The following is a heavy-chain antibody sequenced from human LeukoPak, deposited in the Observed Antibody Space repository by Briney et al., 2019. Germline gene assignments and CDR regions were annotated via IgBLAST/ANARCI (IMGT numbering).Heavy chain of an antibody. D-gene: IGHD4-17*01. CDR2: MYPDDSDT. V-gene: IGHV5-51*01. CDR3: ARLKGGLVKLRECYFDY. CDR1: GYSFSTYW. J-gene: IGHJ4*02. Sequence: GESLKISCKASGYSFSTYWIAWVRQMPGEGLELMGIMYPDDSDTRYSPSFQGQVIISADKSINTAYLQWNSLKASDTAMYYCARLKGGLVKLRECYFDYWGQGTLVTV.